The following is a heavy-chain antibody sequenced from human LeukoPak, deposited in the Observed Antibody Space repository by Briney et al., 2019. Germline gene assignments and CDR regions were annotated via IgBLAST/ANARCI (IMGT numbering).Heavy chain of an antibody. V-gene: IGHV3-21*01. CDR1: GFTVSSNY. J-gene: IGHJ4*02. CDR3: ASPHTAGDY. D-gene: IGHD5-18*01. Sequence: TGGSLRLSCAASGFTVSSNYMNWVRQAPGKGLEWVSSISSSSSYIYYADSVKGRFTISRDNAKNSLYLQMNSLRAEDTAVYYCASPHTAGDYWGQGTLVTVSS. CDR2: ISSSSSYI.